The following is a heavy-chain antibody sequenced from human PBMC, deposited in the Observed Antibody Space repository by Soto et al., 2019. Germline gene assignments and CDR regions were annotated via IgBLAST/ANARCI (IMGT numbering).Heavy chain of an antibody. Sequence: PGGSLRLSCAASGFTFSSYAMSWVRQAPGKGLEWVSSIGSSDGSTYYADSVKGRFTISRDNFKNTLYLQMNSLRAEDTAVYYCAKDSFGTSTVTFDYWGQGTLVTVSS. CDR2: IGSSDGST. V-gene: IGHV3-23*01. D-gene: IGHD4-17*01. J-gene: IGHJ4*02. CDR3: AKDSFGTSTVTFDY. CDR1: GFTFSSYA.